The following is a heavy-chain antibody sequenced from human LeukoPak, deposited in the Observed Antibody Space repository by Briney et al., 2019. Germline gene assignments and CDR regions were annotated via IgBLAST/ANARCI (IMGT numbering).Heavy chain of an antibody. CDR3: ARDRTVGATNGDYFDY. V-gene: IGHV4-4*07. CDR2: IYTSGST. Sequence: SETLSLTYTVSGGSISSYYWSWIRQTAGKGLEWIGRIYTSGSTNYNPSLKSRVTISVDKSKNQFSLKLSSVTAADTAVYYCARDRTVGATNGDYFDYWGQGTLVTVSS. D-gene: IGHD1-26*01. CDR1: GGSISSYY. J-gene: IGHJ4*02.